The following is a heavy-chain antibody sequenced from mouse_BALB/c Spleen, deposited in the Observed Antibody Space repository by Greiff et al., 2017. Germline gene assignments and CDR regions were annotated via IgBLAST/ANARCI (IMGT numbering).Heavy chain of an antibody. CDR3: TRGYGSSYFDY. CDR2: ISSGGSYT. V-gene: IGHV5-6-4*01. CDR1: GFTFSSYT. Sequence: DVQLVESGGGLVKPGGSLKLSCAASGFTFSSYTMSWVRQTPEKRLEWVATISSGGSYTYYPDSVKGRFTISRDNAKNTLYLQMSSLKSEDTAMYYCTRGYGSSYFDYWGQGTTLTVSS. D-gene: IGHD1-1*01. J-gene: IGHJ2*01.